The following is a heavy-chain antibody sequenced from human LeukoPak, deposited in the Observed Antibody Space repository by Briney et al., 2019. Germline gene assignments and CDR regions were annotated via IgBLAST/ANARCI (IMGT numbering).Heavy chain of an antibody. V-gene: IGHV3-30*02. Sequence: PGGSLRLSCAASGFTFSSYGMHWVRQAPGKGLEWVAFIRYDGSNKYYADSVKGRFTISRDNSKNTLYLQMNSLRAEDTAVYYCAKDLPYSYYDFWSGPDYWGQGTLVTVSS. D-gene: IGHD3-3*01. J-gene: IGHJ4*02. CDR2: IRYDGSNK. CDR1: GFTFSSYG. CDR3: AKDLPYSYYDFWSGPDY.